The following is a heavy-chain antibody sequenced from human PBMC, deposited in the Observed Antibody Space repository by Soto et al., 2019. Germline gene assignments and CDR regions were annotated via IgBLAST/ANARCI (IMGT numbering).Heavy chain of an antibody. CDR3: AKVSGTAMVLAPDKSFDY. CDR1: GFTFSSYA. Sequence: PGGSLRLSCAASGFTFSSYAMHWVRQAPGKGLEWVAVISYDGSNKYYADSVKGRFTISRDNSKNTLYLQMNSLRAEDTAVYYCAKVSGTAMVLAPDKSFDYWGQGTLVTVSS. D-gene: IGHD5-18*01. V-gene: IGHV3-30-3*01. J-gene: IGHJ4*02. CDR2: ISYDGSNK.